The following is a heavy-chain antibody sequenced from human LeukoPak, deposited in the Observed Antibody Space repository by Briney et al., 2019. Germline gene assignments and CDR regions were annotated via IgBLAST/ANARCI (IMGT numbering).Heavy chain of an antibody. CDR1: GYTFTDYY. CDR3: ASGPHLFYLPLDH. V-gene: IGHV1-2*02. Sequence: ASVKVSCKASGYTFTDYYMHWMRQAPGQGPEWMGWMNPNSGGTNYAQKFQGRVTMTRDTSITTAYMELSSLRSDDTAVYYCASGPHLFYLPLDHWGQGTLVTVSS. J-gene: IGHJ4*02. CDR2: MNPNSGGT. D-gene: IGHD3/OR15-3a*01.